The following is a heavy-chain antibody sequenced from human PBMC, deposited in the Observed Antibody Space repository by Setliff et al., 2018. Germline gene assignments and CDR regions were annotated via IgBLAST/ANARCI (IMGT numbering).Heavy chain of an antibody. CDR3: ARDPPGMNAFDI. V-gene: IGHV3-7*01. J-gene: IGHJ3*02. CDR2: INPHGSEQ. CDR1: GFTYNNCW. D-gene: IGHD6-13*01. Sequence: GGSLRLSCGASGFTYNNCWVSWVRQAPGKGLERLASINPHGSEQYYVDSVRGRFTISRDNAKNSLSLQMRGLRAGDTALYYCARDPPGMNAFDIWGHGTMVTVSS.